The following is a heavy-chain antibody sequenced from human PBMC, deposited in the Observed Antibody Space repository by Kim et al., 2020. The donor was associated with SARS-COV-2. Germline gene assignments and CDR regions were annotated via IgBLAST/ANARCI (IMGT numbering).Heavy chain of an antibody. CDR3: AKDGGVAVALRGIDY. Sequence: GGSLRLSCTASGFTFGDYAMHWVRQPPGKGLEWVSGISWNSGSIGYVDSVEGRFTISRDNAKNSLYLQMNSLRAEDTAFYYCAKDGGVAVALRGIDYWGQGTLVTVSS. V-gene: IGHV3-9*01. CDR2: ISWNSGSI. CDR1: GFTFGDYA. D-gene: IGHD6-19*01. J-gene: IGHJ4*02.